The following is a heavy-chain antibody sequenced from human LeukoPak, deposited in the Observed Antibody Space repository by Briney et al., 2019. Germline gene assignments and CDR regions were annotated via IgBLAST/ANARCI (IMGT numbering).Heavy chain of an antibody. V-gene: IGHV3-7*03. CDR1: GFRITTNW. J-gene: IGHJ3*01. D-gene: IGHD3-10*01. Sequence: GGSLRLSCVAASGFRITTNWMTWIRRAPGKGLEWVANIKEDESQKYYVGSVKGRFTISRDNTKSSVYLQMNSPRVEDTALYYCARGRAIDVWGQGTMVTVSS. CDR2: IKEDESQK. CDR3: ARGRAIDV.